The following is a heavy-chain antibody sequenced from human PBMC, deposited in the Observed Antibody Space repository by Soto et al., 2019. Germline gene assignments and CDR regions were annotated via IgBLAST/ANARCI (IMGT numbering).Heavy chain of an antibody. V-gene: IGHV3-23*01. D-gene: IGHD1-26*01. Sequence: EVQLLESGGGLVRPGGSLRLSCVASGFTFGSYAMTWVRQAPGKGLEWVSALTNSASTTYYADSVTGRFTISRDNSKNTLYLQMNILRAEDTAVYYCAQDFGGRRPFHFWGQGTLVTVSS. CDR1: GFTFGSYA. J-gene: IGHJ4*02. CDR3: AQDFGGRRPFHF. CDR2: LTNSASTT.